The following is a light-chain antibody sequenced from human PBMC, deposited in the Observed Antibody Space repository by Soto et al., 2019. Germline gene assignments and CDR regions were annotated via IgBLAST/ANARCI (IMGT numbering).Light chain of an antibody. V-gene: IGKV3-20*01. J-gene: IGKJ3*01. CDR1: QSLSSPY. CDR3: QQYDSSPLT. Sequence: EIVLTQSPGTLSLSPGERATLSCRPSQSLSSPYLAWYQQKPGQAPRLLIYAATRRATGVPDRFSGSGSGTDFTLTISGLEPEDFAVYYCQQYDSSPLTFGPGTKVDIK. CDR2: AAT.